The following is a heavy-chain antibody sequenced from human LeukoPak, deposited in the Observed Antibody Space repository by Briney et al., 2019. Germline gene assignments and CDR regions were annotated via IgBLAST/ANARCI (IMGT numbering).Heavy chain of an antibody. CDR3: ARLLMVYERYFDY. Sequence: PSETLSLTCAVSGYSISSGYYWGWLRQPPGKGLEWIGSIYHSGSTYYNPSLKSRVTISVDTSKNQFSLKLSSVTAADTAVYYCARLLMVYERYFDYWGQGTLVTVSS. V-gene: IGHV4-38-2*01. D-gene: IGHD2-8*01. J-gene: IGHJ4*02. CDR1: GYSISSGYY. CDR2: IYHSGST.